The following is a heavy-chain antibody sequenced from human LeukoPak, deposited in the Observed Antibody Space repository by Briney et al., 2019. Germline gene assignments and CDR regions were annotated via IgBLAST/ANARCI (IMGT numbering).Heavy chain of an antibody. D-gene: IGHD3-22*01. CDR3: ATYDGSRSDLDF. CDR2: IYHSGST. V-gene: IGHV4-39*01. CDR1: GGSISNSNYS. Sequence: SETLSLTCTVSGGSISNSNYSWGWIRQPPGKGLEWIGSIYHSGSTSYNPSLKSRVTISVDTSKNQFSLKLRSVTAADTAVYYCATYDGSRSDLDFWGQGTLVTVSS. J-gene: IGHJ4*02.